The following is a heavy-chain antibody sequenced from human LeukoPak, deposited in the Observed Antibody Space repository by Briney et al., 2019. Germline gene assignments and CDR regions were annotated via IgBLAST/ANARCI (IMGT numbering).Heavy chain of an antibody. CDR2: TYYSGST. D-gene: IGHD3/OR15-3a*01. CDR3: ARGFGTGDRSYFDY. Sequence: ASETLSLTCTVSGGSISAYYWTWIRQPPGKGLEWIGYTYYSGSTNYNPSLKSRVTISVDTSKNQFSLKLSSVTAADTAVYYCARGFGTGDRSYFDYWGQGTLVTVSS. V-gene: IGHV4-59*01. J-gene: IGHJ4*02. CDR1: GGSISAYY.